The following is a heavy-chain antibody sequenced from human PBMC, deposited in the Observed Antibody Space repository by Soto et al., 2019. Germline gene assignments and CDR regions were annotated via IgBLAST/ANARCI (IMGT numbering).Heavy chain of an antibody. CDR2: ISYDGNNK. CDR3: AKEGLYKTLDY. V-gene: IGHV3-30*18. Sequence: GSLRLSCAASGFTFKSYGMHWVRQAPGKGLEWVAVISYDGNNKYYADSVKGRFTISRDIPKNTLYLQLNSLRAEDTAVYYCAKEGLYKTLDYWGQGTLVTVSS. CDR1: GFTFKSYG. J-gene: IGHJ4*02. D-gene: IGHD1-1*01.